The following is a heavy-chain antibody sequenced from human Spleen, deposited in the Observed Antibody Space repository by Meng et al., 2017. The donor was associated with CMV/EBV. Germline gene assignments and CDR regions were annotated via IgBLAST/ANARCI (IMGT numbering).Heavy chain of an antibody. V-gene: IGHV3-30-5*01. J-gene: IGHJ4*02. CDR2: NK. CDR3: AKGRSEGSYDY. Sequence: KSVRLSCAASGFICSNYDIHWVRQAPGKGLEWVASNKYYADSVKGRFTISRDNSKNTVYLQMNSPTTEDTAVYSCAKGRSEGSYDYWGQGTLVTVSS. CDR1: GFICSNYD.